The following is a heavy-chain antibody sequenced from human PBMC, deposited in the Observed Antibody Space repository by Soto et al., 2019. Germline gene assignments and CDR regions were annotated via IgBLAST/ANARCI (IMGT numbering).Heavy chain of an antibody. CDR1: GYTFTSYD. D-gene: IGHD6-13*01. V-gene: IGHV1-8*01. CDR3: ARELAAADPQQTYYYYGMDV. J-gene: IGHJ6*02. CDR2: MNPNSGNT. Sequence: QVQLVQSGAEVKKPGASVKVSCKASGYTFTSYDINWVRQATGQGLEWMGWMNPNSGNTGYAQKFQGRVTMTRNTSISTAYMELSSLRSEDTAVYYCARELAAADPQQTYYYYGMDVWGQGPTVTVSS.